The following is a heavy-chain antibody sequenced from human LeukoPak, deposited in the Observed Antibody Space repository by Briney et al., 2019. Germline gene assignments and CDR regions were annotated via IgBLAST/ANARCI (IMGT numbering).Heavy chain of an antibody. CDR1: VCSISSGSYY. V-gene: IGHV4-39*01. D-gene: IGHD5-24*01. CDR2: IYYSGST. J-gene: IGHJ4*02. Sequence: SETLSLTCGVSVCSISSGSYYWGWIRQPPGKGLEWIGRIYYSGSTYYNPSLRSRVTISADTSKNQLSLKLTSVTAADTAVYYCARHGSARWLHFDFWGQGILVTVSS. CDR3: ARHGSARWLHFDF.